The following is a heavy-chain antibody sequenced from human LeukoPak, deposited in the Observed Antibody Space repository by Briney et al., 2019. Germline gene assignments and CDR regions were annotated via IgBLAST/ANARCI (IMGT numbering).Heavy chain of an antibody. CDR3: AKAPSIAAAGPLLYFDY. V-gene: IGHV3-23*01. CDR2: ISGSGGST. Sequence: PGGSLRLSCAASGFTFSSYAMSWVRQAPGKGLEWVSAISGSGGSTYYADSVKGRFTISRDNSKNTLYLQMNSLRAEDTAVYYCAKAPSIAAAGPLLYFDYWGQGTLVTVSS. CDR1: GFTFSSYA. D-gene: IGHD6-13*01. J-gene: IGHJ4*02.